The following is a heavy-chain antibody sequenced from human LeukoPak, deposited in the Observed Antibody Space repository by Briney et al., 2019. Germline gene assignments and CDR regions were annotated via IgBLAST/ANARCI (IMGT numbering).Heavy chain of an antibody. CDR1: GYTFTSYG. CDR2: ISAYNGNT. J-gene: IGHJ6*02. Sequence: ASVKVSCKASGYTFTSYGISWVRQAPGQGLEWMGWISAYNGNTNYAQKLQGRVTMTTDTSTSTAYMELRSLRSDDTAVYYCVRVVPGFWSGYSYYYYGMDVWGQGTTVTVSS. V-gene: IGHV1-18*01. CDR3: VRVVPGFWSGYSYYYYGMDV. D-gene: IGHD3-3*01.